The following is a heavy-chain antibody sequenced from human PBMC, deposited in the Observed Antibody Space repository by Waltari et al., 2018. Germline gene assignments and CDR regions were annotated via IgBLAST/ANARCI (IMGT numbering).Heavy chain of an antibody. CDR3: ARKGGRGYPYGPFYYDH. CDR1: GFTFGAYW. J-gene: IGHJ4*02. D-gene: IGHD5-18*01. V-gene: IGHV3-74*01. Sequence: EVQLVESGGGLVQPGGSLRLPCVAAGFTFGAYWMHWVRQPPGKGLEWVSRINMDGGYISYTDSVKGRFTISRDNAKNTLFLQLNSLRAEDTAVYYCARKGGRGYPYGPFYYDHWGQGTLVTVSP. CDR2: INMDGGYI.